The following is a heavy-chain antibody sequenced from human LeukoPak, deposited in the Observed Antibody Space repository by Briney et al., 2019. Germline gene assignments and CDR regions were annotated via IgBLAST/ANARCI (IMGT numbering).Heavy chain of an antibody. CDR3: ARSSYGSGSYYNYY. CDR2: IYYSGST. V-gene: IGHV4-59*01. D-gene: IGHD3-10*01. J-gene: IGHJ4*02. Sequence: PSETLSLTCTVSGGSISSYYWSWIRQPPGKGLEWIGYIYYSGSTNYNPSLKSRVTISVDTSKNQFSLKLSSVTAADTAVYYCARSSYGSGSYYNYYWGQGTLVTVSS. CDR1: GGSISSYY.